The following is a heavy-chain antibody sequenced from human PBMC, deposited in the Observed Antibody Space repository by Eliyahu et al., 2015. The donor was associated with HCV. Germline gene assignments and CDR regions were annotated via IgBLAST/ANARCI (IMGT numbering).Heavy chain of an antibody. J-gene: IGHJ5*02. CDR3: ARDREDVVVAVGNVYCFDP. CDR1: GYTFTNYY. CDR2: INPGGGGT. Sequence: QVQLVQSGAEVKKPGTSVKISCKASGYTFTNYYMHWVRQAPGQGLEWMGTINPGGGGTSNAQKFQGRVTMTRDTSTSTVYMELSSLTSDDTAVYYCARDREDVVVAVGNVYCFDPWGQGTLVTVSS. V-gene: IGHV1-46*01. D-gene: IGHD2-2*01.